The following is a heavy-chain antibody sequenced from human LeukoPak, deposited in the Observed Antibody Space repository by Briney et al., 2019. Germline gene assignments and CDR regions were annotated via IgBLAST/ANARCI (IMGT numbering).Heavy chain of an antibody. CDR2: ISYDGSNA. Sequence: GRSLRLSCAASGFTFSSYGMHWVRQAPGKGLEWVALISYDGSNAYYADSVKGRFTISRDNSKNALYLQMNSLRAEDTAVYYCAKDASQAIFDYWGQGTLVTVSS. CDR1: GFTFSSYG. CDR3: AKDASQAIFDY. V-gene: IGHV3-30*18. J-gene: IGHJ4*02.